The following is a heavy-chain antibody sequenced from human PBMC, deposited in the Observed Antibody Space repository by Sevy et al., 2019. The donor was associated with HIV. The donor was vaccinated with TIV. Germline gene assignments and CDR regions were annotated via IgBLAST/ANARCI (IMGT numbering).Heavy chain of an antibody. J-gene: IGHJ4*02. CDR2: INPNSGGT. V-gene: IGHV1-2*02. D-gene: IGHD3-22*01. CDR1: GYTFTGYY. CDR3: ARDLGYYDSSGYYAFRFSYFDY. Sequence: ASVKVSCKASGYTFTGYYMHWVRQAPGQGLEWMGWINPNSGGTNYAQKFQGRVTMTRDTSISTAYMELSRLRSDDTAVYYCARDLGYYDSSGYYAFRFSYFDYWGQGTLVTVSS.